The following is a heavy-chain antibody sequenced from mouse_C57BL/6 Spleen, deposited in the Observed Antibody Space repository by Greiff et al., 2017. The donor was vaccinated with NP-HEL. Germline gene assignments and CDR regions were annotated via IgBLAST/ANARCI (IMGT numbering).Heavy chain of an antibody. D-gene: IGHD2-4*01. CDR1: GYSITSGYY. V-gene: IGHV3-6*01. Sequence: EVQLQESGPGLVKPSQSLSLTCSVTGYSITSGYYWNWIRQFPGNKLEWMGYISYDGSNNYNPSLKNLISITRYTSKNQFFLKLNSVTTEDTATYYCARESLYDYDVPFAYWGQGALVTVSA. J-gene: IGHJ3*01. CDR2: ISYDGSN. CDR3: ARESLYDYDVPFAY.